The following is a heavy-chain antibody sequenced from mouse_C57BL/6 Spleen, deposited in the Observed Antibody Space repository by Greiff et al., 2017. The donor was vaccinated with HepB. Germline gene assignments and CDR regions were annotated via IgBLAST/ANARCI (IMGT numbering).Heavy chain of an antibody. CDR2: IYPGDGDT. J-gene: IGHJ4*01. D-gene: IGHD2-3*01. Sequence: VQLQQSGPELVKPGASVKISCTASGYAFSSSWMNWVKQRPGKGLEWIGRIYPGDGDTNYNGKFKGKATLTADKSSSTAYMQLSSLTSEDSAVYFCARDDGYYYAMDYWGQGTSVTVSS. V-gene: IGHV1-82*01. CDR1: GYAFSSSW. CDR3: ARDDGYYYAMDY.